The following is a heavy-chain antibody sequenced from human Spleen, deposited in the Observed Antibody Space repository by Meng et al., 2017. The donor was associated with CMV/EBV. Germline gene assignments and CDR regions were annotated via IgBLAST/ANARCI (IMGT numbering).Heavy chain of an antibody. V-gene: IGHV3-11*04. CDR1: GGLISSVGYY. J-gene: IGHJ4*02. CDR2: IDNSGTIT. D-gene: IGHD1-1*01. CDR3: ARDFSKEILEAGSDY. Sequence: LSLTCTVSGGLISSVGYYWSWIRQAPGKGLEWISFIDNSGTITFYADSVKGRFTISRDNAKNSLFLQMNSLRDEDTAVYYCARDFSKEILEAGSDYWGQGTLVTVSS.